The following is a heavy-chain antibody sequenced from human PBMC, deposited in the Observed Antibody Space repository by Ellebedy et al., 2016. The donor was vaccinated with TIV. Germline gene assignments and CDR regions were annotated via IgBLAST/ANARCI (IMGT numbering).Heavy chain of an antibody. V-gene: IGHV5-51*01. CDR2: IWPGGSVT. J-gene: IGHJ5*02. Sequence: GESLKISCQASGSNFTHYWIAWVRQLPGKGLEFMGIIWPGGSVTKYSPSFQGQVTISVDKSINTTYLQWNSLKSSDTARYYCATSRSALEPWGQGTLVTVSS. D-gene: IGHD3-10*01. CDR3: ATSRSALEP. CDR1: GSNFTHYW.